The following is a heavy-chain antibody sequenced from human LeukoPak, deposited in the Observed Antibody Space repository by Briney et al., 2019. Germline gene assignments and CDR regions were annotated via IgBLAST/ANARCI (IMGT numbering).Heavy chain of an antibody. D-gene: IGHD3-16*01. CDR1: GYTFTSYA. J-gene: IGHJ4*02. CDR3: ARDLGGSSDFDY. V-gene: IGHV1-3*01. Sequence: ASVKVSCKASGYTFTSYAMHWVRQAPGQRLEWMGWINAGNGNTKYSQKFQGRVTITRDTSASTACMELSSLRSEDTAVYYCARDLGGSSDFDYWGQGTLVTVSS. CDR2: INAGNGNT.